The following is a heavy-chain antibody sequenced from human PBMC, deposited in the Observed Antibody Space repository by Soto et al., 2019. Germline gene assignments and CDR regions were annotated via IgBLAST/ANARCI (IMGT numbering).Heavy chain of an antibody. CDR2: FDPEDGET. CDR1: GYTLTELS. D-gene: IGHD2-2*01. CDR3: ATNLYCSSTSCYRAGGSWFDP. J-gene: IGHJ5*02. V-gene: IGHV1-24*01. Sequence: ASVKVSCKVSGYTLTELSMHWVRQAPGKGLEWMGGFDPEDGETIYAQKFQGRVTMTEDTSTDTAYMELSSLRSEDTAVYYCATNLYCSSTSCYRAGGSWFDPWGQGTLVTVSS.